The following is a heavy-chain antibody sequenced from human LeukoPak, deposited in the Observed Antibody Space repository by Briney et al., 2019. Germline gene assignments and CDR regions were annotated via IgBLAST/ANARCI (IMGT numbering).Heavy chain of an antibody. J-gene: IGHJ4*02. Sequence: GGSLRLSCAASGLIFSSYAMSWVRQAPGKGLEWVSSISGSGGSTYYADSVKGRFTISRDNSKNTLYLQMNSLRAEDTAVYYCAKVRYSGYDDDYWGQGTLVTVSS. D-gene: IGHD5-12*01. CDR3: AKVRYSGYDDDY. CDR2: ISGSGGST. CDR1: GLIFSSYA. V-gene: IGHV3-23*01.